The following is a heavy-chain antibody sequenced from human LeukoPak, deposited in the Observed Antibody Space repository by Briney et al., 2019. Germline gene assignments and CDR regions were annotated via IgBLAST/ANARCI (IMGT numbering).Heavy chain of an antibody. CDR2: IYYSGST. Sequence: PSETLSLTCTVSGGSISSYYWSWIRQPPGKGLEWIGYIYYSGSTNYNPSLKSRVTISVGTSKNQLSLKLSSVTAADTAVYYCARAPSIGPRGAFDIWGQGTMVTVSS. J-gene: IGHJ3*02. V-gene: IGHV4-59*01. CDR1: GGSISSYY. CDR3: ARAPSIGPRGAFDI. D-gene: IGHD1-26*01.